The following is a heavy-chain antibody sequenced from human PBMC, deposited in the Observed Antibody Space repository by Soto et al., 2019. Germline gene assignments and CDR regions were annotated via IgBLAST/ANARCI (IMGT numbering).Heavy chain of an antibody. Sequence: QVQLVHSGAEVKKPGSSVMVSCKASGGTFSTHAIIWVRQAPGHGLEWMGGIIPISGTTYYTQKFQGRVTITADEPTSTAFMELSSLKSDDTAVFYCARGYCSGGNCYSGMDVWGQGTMVTVSS. V-gene: IGHV1-69*01. CDR1: GGTFSTHA. CDR2: IIPISGTT. J-gene: IGHJ6*02. CDR3: ARGYCSGGNCYSGMDV. D-gene: IGHD2-15*01.